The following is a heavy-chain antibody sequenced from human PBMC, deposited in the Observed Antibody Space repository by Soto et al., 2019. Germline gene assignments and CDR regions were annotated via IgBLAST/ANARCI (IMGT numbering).Heavy chain of an antibody. Sequence: GGSLRLSCAASGFTFSSYGMHWVRQAPGKGLEWVAVIWYDGSNKYYADSVKGRFTISRDNSKTTLYLQMNSLRAEDTAVYYCARGSSALNYYYYGMDVWGQGTTVTVSS. CDR2: IWYDGSNK. CDR1: GFTFSSYG. D-gene: IGHD6-6*01. CDR3: ARGSSALNYYYYGMDV. V-gene: IGHV3-33*01. J-gene: IGHJ6*02.